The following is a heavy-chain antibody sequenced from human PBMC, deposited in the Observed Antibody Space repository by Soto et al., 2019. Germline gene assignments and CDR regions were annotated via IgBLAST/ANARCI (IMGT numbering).Heavy chain of an antibody. Sequence: QVQLVQSGAEVKKPGSSVKVSCKASGGTFSSYAISWVRQAPGQGLEWMGGIIPIFGTANYAQKFQGRVTITADESTRTAGMDHCSLRGADAAVDYCAIDGSKSGCSGGSCYLGDWYFDLWGRGTLVPVSS. J-gene: IGHJ2*01. CDR2: IIPIFGTA. CDR1: GGTFSSYA. V-gene: IGHV1-69*12. D-gene: IGHD2-15*01. CDR3: AIDGSKSGCSGGSCYLGDWYFDL.